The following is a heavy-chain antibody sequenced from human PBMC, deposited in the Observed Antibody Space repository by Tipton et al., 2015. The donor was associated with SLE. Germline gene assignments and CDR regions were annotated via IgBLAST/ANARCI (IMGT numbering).Heavy chain of an antibody. J-gene: IGHJ4*02. CDR1: GVSFTSSSYY. D-gene: IGHD6-13*01. CDR3: ATRGSSSWYFFDY. Sequence: TLSLTCTVSGVSFTSSSYYWGWSRQPPGKGLEWIGNIYFSGRTNYNPTLKSRVTISVDTSKSQFSLKLTSVTAADTAVYYCATRGSSSWYFFDYWGQGTLVTVSS. V-gene: IGHV4-39*07. CDR2: IYFSGRT.